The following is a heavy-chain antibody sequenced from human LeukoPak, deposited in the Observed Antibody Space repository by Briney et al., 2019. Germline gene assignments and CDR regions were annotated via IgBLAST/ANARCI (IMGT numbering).Heavy chain of an antibody. D-gene: IGHD1-26*01. V-gene: IGHV3-23*01. CDR1: GFTLSSYA. CDR2: ITGSGGST. J-gene: IGHJ4*02. CDR3: TREVSGSLYFDY. Sequence: GGSLRLSCAASGFTLSSYAMGWVRQAPGKGLEWVSAITGSGGSTYYADSVKGRFTISRDNSKNTLYLQMNNLRAEDTAVYYCTREVSGSLYFDYWGQGTLVTVSS.